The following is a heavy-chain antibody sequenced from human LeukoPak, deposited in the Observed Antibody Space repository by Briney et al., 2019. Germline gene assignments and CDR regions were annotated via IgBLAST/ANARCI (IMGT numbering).Heavy chain of an antibody. CDR1: GFTFGDYA. CDR2: IRSKAYGGTT. Sequence: GGSLRLSCAASGFTFGDYAMSWFRQAPGKGLEWVGFIRSKAYGGTTEYAASVKGRFTISRDDSKSIAYLQMNSLKTEDTAVYYCTRGTMYYDFWSGNDAFDIWGQGTMVTVSS. J-gene: IGHJ3*02. V-gene: IGHV3-49*03. D-gene: IGHD3-3*01. CDR3: TRGTMYYDFWSGNDAFDI.